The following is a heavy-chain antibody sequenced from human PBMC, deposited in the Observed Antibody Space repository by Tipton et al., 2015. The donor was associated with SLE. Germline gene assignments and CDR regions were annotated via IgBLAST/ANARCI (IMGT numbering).Heavy chain of an antibody. CDR2: IYYSGST. J-gene: IGHJ5*02. Sequence: TLSLTCTVSGGSISSYYWSWIRQPPGKGLEWIGYIYYSGSTNYNPSLKSRVTISVDTSKNQFSLKLSSVTAADTAVYYCARGATMTTYNSGWYENCFDPWGQGTLVTVSS. CDR3: ARGATMTTYNSGWYENCFDP. D-gene: IGHD6-19*01. V-gene: IGHV4-59*12. CDR1: GGSISSYY.